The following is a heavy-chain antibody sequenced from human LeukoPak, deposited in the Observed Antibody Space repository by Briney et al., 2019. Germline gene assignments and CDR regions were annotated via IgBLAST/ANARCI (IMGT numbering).Heavy chain of an antibody. CDR1: GYTFTGYY. V-gene: IGHV1-2*02. D-gene: IGHD3-22*01. Sequence: ASVKVSCKASGYTFTGYYMHWVRQAPGQGLEWMGWINPNSGGTNYAQKFQGRVTMTRDTSISTAYMELSRLRSDDTAVYYCARDFLDSSGYYREGTDSTTLLDYWGQGILVTVSS. CDR3: ARDFLDSSGYYREGTDSTTLLDY. CDR2: INPNSGGT. J-gene: IGHJ4*02.